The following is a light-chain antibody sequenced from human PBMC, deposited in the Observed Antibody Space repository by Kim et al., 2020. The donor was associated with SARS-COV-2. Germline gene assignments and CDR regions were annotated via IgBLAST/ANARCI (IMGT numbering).Light chain of an antibody. J-gene: IGLJ2*01. CDR3: QSYDSSLCARVV. CDR1: TSNIGAGYD. CDR2: GTT. Sequence: QSVLTQPPSVSGAPGQRVTISCTGSTSNIGAGYDVYWYQQLPGTAPKVLIYGTTNRPSGVPDRFSGSKSGTSASLAITGLQAEDEADYYCQSYDSSLCARVVFGGGTKVTVL. V-gene: IGLV1-40*01.